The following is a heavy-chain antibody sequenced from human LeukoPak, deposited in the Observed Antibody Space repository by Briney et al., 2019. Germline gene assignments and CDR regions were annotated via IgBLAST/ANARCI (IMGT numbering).Heavy chain of an antibody. CDR2: MNPNSGNT. J-gene: IGHJ6*03. D-gene: IGHD6-13*01. Sequence: ASVKVSCKASGYTFTSYDINWVRQATGQGLEWMGWMNPNSGNTGYAQKFQGRVTITRNTSISTAYMELSSLRSEDTAVYYCAREGIAAAGTYYYYYYMDVWGKGTTVTVSS. CDR3: AREGIAAAGTYYYYYYMDV. CDR1: GYTFTSYD. V-gene: IGHV1-8*03.